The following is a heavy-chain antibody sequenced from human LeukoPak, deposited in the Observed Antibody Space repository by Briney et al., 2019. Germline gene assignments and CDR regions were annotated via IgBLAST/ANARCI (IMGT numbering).Heavy chain of an antibody. D-gene: IGHD3-9*01. Sequence: SETLSLTGSGSGVSIFSYYWNWIRQPPGKGLEWIGYVHYSWSTNYNPSLKSRVTISVDTSKSQFSLKLSSATAADTAVYYCATGRSIRYFDYWGQGTLLTVSS. CDR2: VHYSWST. CDR3: ATGRSIRYFDY. CDR1: GVSIFSYY. J-gene: IGHJ4*02. V-gene: IGHV4-59*08.